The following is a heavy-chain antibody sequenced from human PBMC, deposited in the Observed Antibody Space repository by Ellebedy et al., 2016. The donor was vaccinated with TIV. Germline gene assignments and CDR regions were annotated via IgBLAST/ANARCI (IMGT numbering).Heavy chain of an antibody. D-gene: IGHD4-17*01. V-gene: IGHV4-61*03. CDR2: IYYSGTT. CDR3: ARRSVNAPHDYGEPADY. Sequence: SETLSLXXTVSGGSVSDNNHYWSWIRQPPGKGLEYIGYIYYSGTTKYSPSLKSRVTTSVDTSKNHFSLKLTSVTAADTAVYYCARRSVNAPHDYGEPADYWGQGTLVTVSS. CDR1: GGSVSDNNHY. J-gene: IGHJ4*02.